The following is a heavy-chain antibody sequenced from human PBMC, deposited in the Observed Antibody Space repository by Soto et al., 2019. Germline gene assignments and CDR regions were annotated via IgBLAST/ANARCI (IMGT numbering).Heavy chain of an antibody. CDR2: ISYDGSNN. CDR1: GFTFSSYA. J-gene: IGHJ4*02. Sequence: QVQLVESGGGVVQPGRSLRLSCAASGFTFSSYAMHWVRQAPGKGLEWVAVISYDGSNNYYADSVKGRFTISRDNSKNTLYLQMNSLRAEDTAVYYCARDRSLYSSSWYVFDYWGQGTLVTVSS. CDR3: ARDRSLYSSSWYVFDY. V-gene: IGHV3-30-3*01. D-gene: IGHD6-13*01.